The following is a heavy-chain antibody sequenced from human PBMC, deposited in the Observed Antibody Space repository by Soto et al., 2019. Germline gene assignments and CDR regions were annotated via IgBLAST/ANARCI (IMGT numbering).Heavy chain of an antibody. Sequence: QVQLVQSAGEVRKPGASVKVSCKTSGYTFNLYGMTWLRQAPGQGLEWMGWISGYNGNATYAQKFKGRVVLTIDTSTTTAHMELGSPTSDDTAVYYCARILQTSRALGHWGQGTLVTVSS. V-gene: IGHV1-18*04. CDR3: ARILQTSRALGH. CDR1: GYTFNLYG. J-gene: IGHJ4*02. CDR2: ISGYNGNA. D-gene: IGHD3-16*01.